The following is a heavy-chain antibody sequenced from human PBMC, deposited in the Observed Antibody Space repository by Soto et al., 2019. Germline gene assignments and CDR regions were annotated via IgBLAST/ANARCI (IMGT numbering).Heavy chain of an antibody. J-gene: IGHJ1*01. V-gene: IGHV1-2*04. CDR3: ARGGFLERLFQTNAEYFQH. D-gene: IGHD3-3*01. Sequence: ASVKVTCKASGYTFTGYYMHWVRQAPGQGLEWMGWINPNSGGTNYAQKFQGWVTMTRDTSISTAYMELSRLRSDDTAVYYCARGGFLERLFQTNAEYFQHWGQGTLVTVSS. CDR1: GYTFTGYY. CDR2: INPNSGGT.